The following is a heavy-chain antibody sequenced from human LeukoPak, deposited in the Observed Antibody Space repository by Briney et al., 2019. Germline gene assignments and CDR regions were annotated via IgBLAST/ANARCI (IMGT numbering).Heavy chain of an antibody. CDR1: GYTFTTYG. CDR3: ARMILLLGDVLTVPPRGFDY. J-gene: IGHJ4*02. CDR2: ISVYIDNT. Sequence: ASVKVSCKASGYTFTTYGTSWVRQAPGQGLEWLGRISVYIDNTNYAQKLQGRVTMTTDTSTSTAYMELRSLRSDDTAVYYCARMILLLGDVLTVPPRGFDYWGQGTLVTVSS. D-gene: IGHD3-9*01. V-gene: IGHV1-18*01.